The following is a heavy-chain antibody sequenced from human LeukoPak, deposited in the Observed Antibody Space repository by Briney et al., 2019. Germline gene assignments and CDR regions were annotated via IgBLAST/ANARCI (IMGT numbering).Heavy chain of an antibody. J-gene: IGHJ3*02. CDR1: GFTFSNAW. V-gene: IGHV3-20*04. Sequence: GGSLRLSCAASGFTFSNAWMSWVRQAPGKGLEWASGINWNGGSTGYADSVKGRFTISRDNAKNSLYLQMNSLRAEDTALYYCARDRGGANAFDIWGQGTMVTVSS. CDR3: ARDRGGANAFDI. CDR2: INWNGGST. D-gene: IGHD3-10*01.